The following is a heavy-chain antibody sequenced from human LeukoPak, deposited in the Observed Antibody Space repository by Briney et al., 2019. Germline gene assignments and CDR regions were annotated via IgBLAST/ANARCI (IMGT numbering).Heavy chain of an antibody. V-gene: IGHV4-34*01. J-gene: IGHJ5*02. Sequence: KASETLSLTCAVYGGSFSGYYWSWIRQPPGKGLEWIGEINHSGSTNYNPSLKSRVTISVDTSKNQFSLKLSSVTAADTAVYYCARGRQLWLQWVHNWFDPWGQGTLVTVSS. CDR1: GGSFSGYY. D-gene: IGHD5-18*01. CDR2: INHSGST. CDR3: ARGRQLWLQWVHNWFDP.